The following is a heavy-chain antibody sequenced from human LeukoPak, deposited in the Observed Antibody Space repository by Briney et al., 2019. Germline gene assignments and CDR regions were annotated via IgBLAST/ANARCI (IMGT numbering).Heavy chain of an antibody. J-gene: IGHJ3*02. CDR1: GFTFSSYN. CDR2: ISSSSSYI. V-gene: IGHV3-21*01. D-gene: IGHD6-19*01. Sequence: GGSLRLSCAASGFTFSSYNMNWVRQAPGKGLEWVSFISSSSSYIYYADSVKGRFTISRDNAKNSLYLQMNSLRAEDTAVYYCASSSGWHQLRAFDIWGQGTMVTVSS. CDR3: ASSSGWHQLRAFDI.